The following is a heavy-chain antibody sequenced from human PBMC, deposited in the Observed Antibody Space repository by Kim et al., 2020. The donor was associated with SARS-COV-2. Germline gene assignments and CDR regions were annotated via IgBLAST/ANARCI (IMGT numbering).Heavy chain of an antibody. CDR3: AKDLGGYDDPGGDY. CDR1: GFTFDDYA. V-gene: IGHV3-9*01. Sequence: GGSLRLSCAASGFTFDDYAMHWVRQAPGKGLEWVSGISWNSGSIGYADSVKGRFTISRDNAKNSLYLQMNSLRAEDTALYYCAKDLGGYDDPGGDYWGQGTLVTVSS. D-gene: IGHD5-12*01. J-gene: IGHJ4*02. CDR2: ISWNSGSI.